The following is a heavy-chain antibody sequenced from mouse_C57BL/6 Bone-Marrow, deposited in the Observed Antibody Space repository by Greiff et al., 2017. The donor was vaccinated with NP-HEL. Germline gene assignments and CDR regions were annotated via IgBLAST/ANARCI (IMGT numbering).Heavy chain of an antibody. CDR2: IRNKANGYTT. CDR3: ASVEWYFDD. CDR1: GFTFTDYY. Sequence: EVMLVESGGGLVQPGGSLSLSCAASGFTFTDYYMSWVRQPPGKALEWLGFIRNKANGYTTEYSASVKGRFTISRDNSQSILYLQMNALRAEDSATYYCASVEWYFDDWGTGTTVTVSS. V-gene: IGHV7-3*01. J-gene: IGHJ1*03.